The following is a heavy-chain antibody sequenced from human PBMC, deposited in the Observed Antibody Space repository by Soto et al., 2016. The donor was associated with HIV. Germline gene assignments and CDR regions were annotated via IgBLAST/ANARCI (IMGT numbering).Heavy chain of an antibody. D-gene: IGHD3-22*01. V-gene: IGHV4-4*07. J-gene: IGHJ4*03. Sequence: QVQLRESGPGLVKPSETLSVTCSVSGGSISSYYWNWIRQPAGKELEWIGHIYTSGSTKYKPSLKSRVTMSVDNSKNQFSXELRSVTAADTAVYYCARGYSILVLLLDYVGPGTLAPSPX. CDR3: ARGYSILVLLLDY. CDR2: IYTSGST. CDR1: GGSISSYY.